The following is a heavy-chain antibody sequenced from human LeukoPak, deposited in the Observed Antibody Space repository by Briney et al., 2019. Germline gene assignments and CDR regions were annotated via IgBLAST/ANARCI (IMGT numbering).Heavy chain of an antibody. Sequence: SETLSLTCTVSGGSISSYYWSWIRQPPGKGLEWIGYIYYSGSTYYNPSLKSRVTISVDTSKNQFSLKLSSVTAADTAVYYCARENYYDSSGGFDYWGQGTLVTVSS. CDR2: IYYSGST. D-gene: IGHD3-22*01. CDR3: ARENYYDSSGGFDY. V-gene: IGHV4-59*01. CDR1: GGSISSYY. J-gene: IGHJ4*02.